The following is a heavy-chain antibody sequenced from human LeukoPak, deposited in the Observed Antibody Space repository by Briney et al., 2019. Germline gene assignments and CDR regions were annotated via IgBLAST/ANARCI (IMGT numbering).Heavy chain of an antibody. D-gene: IGHD2-15*01. V-gene: IGHV4-4*07. CDR1: GGSINNYY. CDR2: IYTRGST. Sequence: SETLSLTCTVSGGSINNYYWSWIRQPAGKGLEWIGRIYTRGSTNYNPSLKSRVTMSVDTSKHQFSLKLSSVTAADTAVCYCARGRYCSADICSGGDAFDIWGQGTMVSVSS. CDR3: ARGRYCSADICSGGDAFDI. J-gene: IGHJ3*02.